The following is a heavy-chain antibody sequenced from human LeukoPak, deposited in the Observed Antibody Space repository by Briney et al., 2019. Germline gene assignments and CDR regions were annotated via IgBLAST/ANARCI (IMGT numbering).Heavy chain of an antibody. D-gene: IGHD3-10*01. CDR1: GYTFTSYA. J-gene: IGHJ4*02. CDR2: INAGNGNT. Sequence: ASVKVSCKASGYTFTSYAMHWVRQAPGQRLEWMGWINAGNGNTKYSQKFQGRVTITRDTSASTAYMELSSLRSEDTAVYYCARPYGSGSYYNVPPDYWGQGTLVTVSS. V-gene: IGHV1-3*01. CDR3: ARPYGSGSYYNVPPDY.